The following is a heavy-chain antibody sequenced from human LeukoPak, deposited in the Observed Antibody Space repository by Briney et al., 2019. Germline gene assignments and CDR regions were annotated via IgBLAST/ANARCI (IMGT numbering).Heavy chain of an antibody. D-gene: IGHD4-17*01. J-gene: IGHJ3*02. V-gene: IGHV3-23*01. CDR1: GFTFSSYA. CDR2: ISGSGGST. CDR3: AKVRGGNDYGDYWDAFDI. Sequence: GGSLRLSCAASGFTFSSYAMSWVRQAPGKGLEWVSAISGSGGSTYYADSVKGRFTISRDNSKNTPYLQMNSLRAEDTAVYYCAKVRGGNDYGDYWDAFDIWGQGTMVTVSS.